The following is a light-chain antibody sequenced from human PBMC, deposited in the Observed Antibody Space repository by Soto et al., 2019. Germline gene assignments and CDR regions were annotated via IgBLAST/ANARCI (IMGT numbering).Light chain of an antibody. CDR3: QQYNDRWT. CDR1: QSVSTS. V-gene: IGKV3-15*01. Sequence: ESVMTQSPATLSVSPGYRAILSCRASQSVSTSLAWYQQKPGQAPRLLIYGASIRATGIPARFSGSGSGTGFTLTISRLQSEDFAAYYCQQYNDRWTVGQGTKVDI. CDR2: GAS. J-gene: IGKJ1*01.